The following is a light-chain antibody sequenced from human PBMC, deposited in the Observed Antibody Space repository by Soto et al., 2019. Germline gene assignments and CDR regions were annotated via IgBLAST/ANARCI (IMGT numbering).Light chain of an antibody. Sequence: DVVMTQSPLSLPVTLGQPATISCRSSQGLVYSDGNTYLSWFQQRPGQSPRRLISKISIRDSGVTDRFSGSGSGTEFTLKISRLEAEDVVVYYCLQGKRWPWTCGEGPRVEI. CDR1: QGLVYSDGNTY. J-gene: IGKJ1*01. CDR3: LQGKRWPWT. CDR2: KIS. V-gene: IGKV2-30*01.